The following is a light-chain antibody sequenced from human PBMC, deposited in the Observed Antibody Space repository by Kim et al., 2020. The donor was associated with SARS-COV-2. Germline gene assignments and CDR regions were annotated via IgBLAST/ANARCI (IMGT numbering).Light chain of an antibody. CDR3: QQYKTYPFT. J-gene: IGKJ3*01. CDR1: QAIIDY. Sequence: ASGGDSITITCRASQAIIDYLAWFQQKPGRAPKSLIHAASSLQSGVPSRFSGSGSGTDFSLTIHNVQPEDFATYYCQQYKTYPFTFGPGTKVDIK. CDR2: AAS. V-gene: IGKV1-16*01.